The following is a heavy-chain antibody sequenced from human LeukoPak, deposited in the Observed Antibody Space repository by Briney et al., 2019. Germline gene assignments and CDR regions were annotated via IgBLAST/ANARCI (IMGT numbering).Heavy chain of an antibody. J-gene: IGHJ4*02. D-gene: IGHD2-15*01. CDR1: GYTFTSYG. Sequence: ASVKVSCKASGYTFTSYGISWVRQAPGQGLEWMGWISAYNGNTNYAQKLQGRVIMTTDTSTSTAYMELRSLRSDDTAVYYCARAYCSGGSCYSGYYFDYWGQGTLVTVSS. CDR3: ARAYCSGGSCYSGYYFDY. CDR2: ISAYNGNT. V-gene: IGHV1-18*01.